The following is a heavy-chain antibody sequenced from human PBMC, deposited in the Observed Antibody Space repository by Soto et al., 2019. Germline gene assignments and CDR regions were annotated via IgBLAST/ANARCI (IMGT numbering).Heavy chain of an antibody. Sequence: ASVKVSCKASGYTFTGYYMHWVRQAPGQGLEWMGWINPNSGGTNYAQKFQGWVTMTRDTSISTAYMELSRLRSDDTAVYYCAREVATSHYYYYYYGMDVWGQGTTVTV. V-gene: IGHV1-2*04. D-gene: IGHD5-12*01. CDR1: GYTFTGYY. CDR2: INPNSGGT. J-gene: IGHJ6*02. CDR3: AREVATSHYYYYYYGMDV.